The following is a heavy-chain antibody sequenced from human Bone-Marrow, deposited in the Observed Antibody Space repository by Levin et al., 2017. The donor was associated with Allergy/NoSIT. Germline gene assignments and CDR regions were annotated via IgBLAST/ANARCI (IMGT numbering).Heavy chain of an antibody. CDR3: AKDLGPDYDFWSGYFDYYYYYGMDV. J-gene: IGHJ6*02. Sequence: PGGSLRLSCAASGFTFSSYAMSWVRQAPGKGLEWVSAISGSGGSTYYADSVKGRFTISRDNSKNTLYLQMNSLRAEDTAVYYCAKDLGPDYDFWSGYFDYYYYYGMDVWGQGTTVTVSS. D-gene: IGHD3-3*01. CDR2: ISGSGGST. CDR1: GFTFSSYA. V-gene: IGHV3-23*01.